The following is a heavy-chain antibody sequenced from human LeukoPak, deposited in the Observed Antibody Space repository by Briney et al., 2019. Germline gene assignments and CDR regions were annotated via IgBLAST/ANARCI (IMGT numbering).Heavy chain of an antibody. Sequence: SETLSLTCTVSGGSISSYYWSWLRQPPGKGLEWIGSHYYTGSPYYNPSLKSRLTISVDTSKNQFSLKVSSVTAADTAVYYCARATATGSWGLFDYWGQGTLVTVSS. CDR2: HYYTGSP. J-gene: IGHJ4*02. V-gene: IGHV4-39*01. CDR1: GGSISSYY. CDR3: ARATATGSWGLFDY. D-gene: IGHD2-15*01.